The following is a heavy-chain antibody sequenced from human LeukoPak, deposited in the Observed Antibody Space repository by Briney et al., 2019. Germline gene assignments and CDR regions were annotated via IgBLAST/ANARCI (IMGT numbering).Heavy chain of an antibody. CDR2: IYTSGST. CDR3: ARSASYDFWSGRLYYYYGMDV. J-gene: IGHJ6*02. V-gene: IGHV4-4*07. CDR1: GGSISSYY. Sequence: KASETLSLTCTVSGGSISSYYWSWIRQPAGKGLEWIGRIYTSGSTNYNPSLKSRVTMSVDTSKNQFSLKLSSVTAADTAVYYCARSASYDFWSGRLYYYYGMDVWGQGTTVTVSS. D-gene: IGHD3-3*01.